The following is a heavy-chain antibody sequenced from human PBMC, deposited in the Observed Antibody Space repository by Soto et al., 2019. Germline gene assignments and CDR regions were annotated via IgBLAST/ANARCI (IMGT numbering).Heavy chain of an antibody. Sequence: PGESLKISCKVSGYSFTTNWIAWVRQRPGKGLEWMGSIFPDDSDTRYSPSFQGQVTISVDKAVTTAYRQWSSLKASDSAMYYCARLIGSSSWFDLWGQGALVTVSS. D-gene: IGHD2-2*01. J-gene: IGHJ5*02. V-gene: IGHV5-51*01. CDR2: IFPDDSDT. CDR3: ARLIGSSSWFDL. CDR1: GYSFTTNW.